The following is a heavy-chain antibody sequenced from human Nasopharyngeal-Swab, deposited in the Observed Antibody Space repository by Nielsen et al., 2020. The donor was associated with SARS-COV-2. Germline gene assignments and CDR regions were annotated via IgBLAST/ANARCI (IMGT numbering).Heavy chain of an antibody. D-gene: IGHD3-3*01. V-gene: IGHV4-39*01. CDR3: ARYGERITIFGVVIKEAFDI. CDR1: GGSISSSSYY. J-gene: IGHJ3*02. CDR2: VYYSGST. Sequence: SETLSLTCTVSGGSISSSSYYWGCIRQPPGKGREWIGSVYYSGSTYYNPSLKSRVTISVGTSKNQFSLKLSSVTAADTAVYYCARYGERITIFGVVIKEAFDIWGQGTMVTVSS.